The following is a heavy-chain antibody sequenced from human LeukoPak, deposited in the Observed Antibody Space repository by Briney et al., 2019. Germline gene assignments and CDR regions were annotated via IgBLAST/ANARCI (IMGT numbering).Heavy chain of an antibody. CDR2: ISAYNGNT. CDR1: GYTFTSYG. Sequence: ASVTVSCKASGYTFTSYGISRVRQAPGQGLEWMGWISAYNGNTNYAQKLQGRVTMTTDTSTSTAYMELRSLRSDDTAVYYCARDGRGSYGSGSEIYCYYYGMDVWGQGTTVTVSS. CDR3: ARDGRGSYGSGSEIYCYYYGMDV. D-gene: IGHD3-10*01. J-gene: IGHJ6*02. V-gene: IGHV1-18*01.